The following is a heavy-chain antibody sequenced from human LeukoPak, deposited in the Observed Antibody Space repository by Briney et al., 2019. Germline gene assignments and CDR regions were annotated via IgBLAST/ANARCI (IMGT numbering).Heavy chain of an antibody. CDR2: IYSGGST. Sequence: LPGGSLRLSCAASGFTVSSNYMSWVRQAPGKGLEWVSVIYSGGSTYYADSVKGRFTISRDNSKNTLYLQMNSLRAEDTAVYYCVGPYYHESLLGHWGQGTLVTVSS. J-gene: IGHJ1*01. CDR3: VGPYYHESLLGH. V-gene: IGHV3-66*01. D-gene: IGHD3-22*01. CDR1: GFTVSSNY.